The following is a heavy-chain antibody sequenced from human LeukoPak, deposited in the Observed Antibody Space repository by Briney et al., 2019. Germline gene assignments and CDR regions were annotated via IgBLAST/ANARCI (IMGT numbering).Heavy chain of an antibody. CDR2: ISGSGGST. Sequence: GGSLRLSRAASGFTFSSYAMSWVRQAPGKGLEWVSAISGSGGSTYYADSVKGRFTISRDNSKNTLYLQMNSLRAEDTAVYYCAKDNPTYDFWSGYYLSWFDPWGQGTLVTVSS. D-gene: IGHD3-3*01. V-gene: IGHV3-23*01. CDR3: AKDNPTYDFWSGYYLSWFDP. J-gene: IGHJ5*02. CDR1: GFTFSSYA.